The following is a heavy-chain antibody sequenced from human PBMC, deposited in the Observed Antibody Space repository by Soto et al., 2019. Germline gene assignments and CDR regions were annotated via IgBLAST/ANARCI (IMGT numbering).Heavy chain of an antibody. Sequence: SETLSLTCTVSGGSISSGDYYWSWIRQPPGKGLEWIGYIYYSGSTYYNPSLKSRVTISVDTSKNQFSLKLSSVTAADTAVYYCARSYGYYYDSSGSLRVYNWFDPWGQGTLVT. D-gene: IGHD3-22*01. CDR3: ARSYGYYYDSSGSLRVYNWFDP. CDR1: GGSISSGDYY. V-gene: IGHV4-30-4*01. CDR2: IYYSGST. J-gene: IGHJ5*02.